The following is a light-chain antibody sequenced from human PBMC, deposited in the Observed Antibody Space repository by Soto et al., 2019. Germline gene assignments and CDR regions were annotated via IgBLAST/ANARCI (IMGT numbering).Light chain of an antibody. CDR3: SSYTHINTRACV. Sequence: QSVLAQPASVSGSPGQSITISCTGTSGDIGSYNRVSWYQQHPGKAPKLISYEVTDRPSGVSNRFSGSKSGNTASLTISGLQAEDEAEYYCSSYTHINTRACVFGTGTKVTVL. V-gene: IGLV2-14*01. CDR2: EVT. CDR1: SGDIGSYNR. J-gene: IGLJ1*01.